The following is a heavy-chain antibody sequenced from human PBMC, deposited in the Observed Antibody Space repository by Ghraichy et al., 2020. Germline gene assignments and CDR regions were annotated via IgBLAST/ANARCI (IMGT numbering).Heavy chain of an antibody. Sequence: SETLSLTCTVSGGSINSYHWSWIRQLPGKGLEWIGYMQYSGSTNYDPSLKSRVTISIDTPKNQFSLKLTSVTAADTDVYYCASVGSSSNSRPFDYWGQGTLVTVSS. D-gene: IGHD2-2*01. CDR1: GGSINSYH. J-gene: IGHJ4*02. CDR2: MQYSGST. CDR3: ASVGSSSNSRPFDY. V-gene: IGHV4-59*01.